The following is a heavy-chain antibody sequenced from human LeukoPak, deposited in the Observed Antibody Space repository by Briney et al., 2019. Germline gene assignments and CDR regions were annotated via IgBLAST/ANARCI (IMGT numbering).Heavy chain of an antibody. V-gene: IGHV3-23*01. CDR3: AKDGGLWVSAHWGDS. D-gene: IGHD7-27*01. J-gene: IGHJ4*02. Sequence: QPGGSLRLSCAASGFTFSSYTMSWVRQAPGKGLEWVSTITTSDGNTYYADSVKGRFTVSRDNSKNTLYPQMNSLKAEDTAVYYCAKDGGLWVSAHWGDSWGRGTLVTVSS. CDR1: GFTFSSYT. CDR2: ITTSDGNT.